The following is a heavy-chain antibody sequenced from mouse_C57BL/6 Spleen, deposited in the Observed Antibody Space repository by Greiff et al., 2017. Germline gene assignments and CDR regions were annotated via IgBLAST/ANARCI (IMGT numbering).Heavy chain of an antibody. Sequence: VQLQQSGPELVKPGASVKISCKASGYTFTDYYINWVKQRPGQGLAWIGWIFPGSGSTYYTEKFKGKATLTVDKSSSTAYMLLSSLTSEDSAVYFCARDYGSSYDYAMDYWGQGTSVTVSS. CDR2: IFPGSGST. CDR3: ARDYGSSYDYAMDY. D-gene: IGHD1-1*01. V-gene: IGHV1-75*01. J-gene: IGHJ4*01. CDR1: GYTFTDYY.